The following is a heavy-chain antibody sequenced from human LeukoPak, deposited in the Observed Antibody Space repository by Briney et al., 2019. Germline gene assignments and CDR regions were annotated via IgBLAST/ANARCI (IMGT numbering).Heavy chain of an antibody. D-gene: IGHD2-2*01. CDR1: GGSFSGYY. Sequence: SETLSLTWAVYGGSFSGYYWSWIRQPPGKGLEWIGKINHSGSTNYNPSLKSRVTISVDTSKNQFSLKLSSVTAADTAVYYCAIHIVVVPAAKKKNWFDPWGQGTLVTVSS. CDR3: AIHIVVVPAAKKKNWFDP. CDR2: INHSGST. J-gene: IGHJ5*02. V-gene: IGHV4-34*01.